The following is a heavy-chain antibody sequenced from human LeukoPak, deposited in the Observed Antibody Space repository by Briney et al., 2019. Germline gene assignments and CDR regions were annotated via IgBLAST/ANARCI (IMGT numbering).Heavy chain of an antibody. V-gene: IGHV4-39*07. CDR2: IYYSGST. CDR3: ARDSQFGSGPDY. J-gene: IGHJ4*02. D-gene: IGHD1-26*01. Sequence: SETLSLTCTVSGGSISTSSYYWGWVRRPPGKGLEWIGSIYYSGSTYYNPSLKSRVTISVDTSKNQFSLKLSSVTAADTAVYYCARDSQFGSGPDYWGQGTLVTVSS. CDR1: GGSISTSSYY.